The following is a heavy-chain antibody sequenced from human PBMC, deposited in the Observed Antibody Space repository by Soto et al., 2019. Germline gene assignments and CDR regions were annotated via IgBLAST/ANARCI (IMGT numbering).Heavy chain of an antibody. CDR3: AKDEVSRKYYGHSLDV. Sequence: QVQLVESGGGLVQPGWSLRLSCVVSGFTFSNYGMHWVRQAPGKGLEWVADIWYDGSGQRYAGSVQGRFTISRDNSKNTLYLQINSLRVEDTAVYYCAKDEVSRKYYGHSLDVWGQGTTVTVSS. V-gene: IGHV3-33*03. J-gene: IGHJ6*02. CDR1: GFTFSNYG. CDR2: IWYDGSGQ. D-gene: IGHD4-17*01.